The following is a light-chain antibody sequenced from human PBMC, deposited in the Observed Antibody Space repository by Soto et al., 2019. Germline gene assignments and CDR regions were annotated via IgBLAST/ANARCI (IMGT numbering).Light chain of an antibody. CDR3: QQYSASPRT. CDR2: GAS. Sequence: EIVLTQSPGTLSLSPGERATLSRRASQSVSSSYLAWYQQKPGQAPRLLIYGASSRATGIPDRFSGSGSGTDFTLTISRLEPEDSAVYYCQQYSASPRTFGPGTKVDI. CDR1: QSVSSSY. V-gene: IGKV3-20*01. J-gene: IGKJ3*01.